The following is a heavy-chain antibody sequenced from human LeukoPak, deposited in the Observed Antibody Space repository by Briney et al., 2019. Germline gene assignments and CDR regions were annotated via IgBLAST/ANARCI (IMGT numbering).Heavy chain of an antibody. D-gene: IGHD1-26*01. CDR3: ARRSDSGSDDGEDYFDF. Sequence: PSETLSLTCSVSAGSIFSTTFYWGWIRQPPGKGLEWIGNMYYDGSTYYNPSLKSRVSISVDTSNNQFSLKLTSVTAADTAVYFCARRSDSGSDDGEDYFDFWGQGTLVTVSS. J-gene: IGHJ4*02. V-gene: IGHV4-39*01. CDR2: MYYDGST. CDR1: AGSIFSTTFY.